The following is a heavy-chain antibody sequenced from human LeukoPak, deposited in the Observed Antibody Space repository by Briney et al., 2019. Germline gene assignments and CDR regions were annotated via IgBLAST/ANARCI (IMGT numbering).Heavy chain of an antibody. Sequence: GGSLRLSCAASGFTFSIYAMNWVRQAPGKGLEWVSTITSGGNTDYADSAKGRFAISRDNSENTLYLQMNSLRAEDTAVYYCAKGVLRSGIYYYGMDVWGQGTTATVSS. CDR3: AKGVLRSGIYYYGMDV. J-gene: IGHJ6*02. D-gene: IGHD3-10*01. CDR1: GFTFSIYA. CDR2: ITSGGNT. V-gene: IGHV3-23*01.